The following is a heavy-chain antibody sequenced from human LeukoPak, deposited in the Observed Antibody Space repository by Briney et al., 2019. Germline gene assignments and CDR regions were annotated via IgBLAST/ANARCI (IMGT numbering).Heavy chain of an antibody. V-gene: IGHV1-18*04. CDR1: GYTFTGYY. CDR2: ISAYNGNT. Sequence: GASVKVSCKASGYTFTGYYMHWVRQAPGQGLEWMGWISAYNGNTNYAQKLQGRVTMTTDTSTSTAYMELRSLRSDDTAVYYCARDLAGTGYQDYWGQGTLVTVSS. J-gene: IGHJ4*02. CDR3: ARDLAGTGYQDY. D-gene: IGHD3/OR15-3a*01.